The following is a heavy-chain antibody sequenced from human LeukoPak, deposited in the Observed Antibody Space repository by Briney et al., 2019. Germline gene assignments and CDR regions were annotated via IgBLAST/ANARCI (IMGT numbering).Heavy chain of an antibody. Sequence: GASVKVSCKASGGTFSSYAISWVRQAPGQGLEWMGGIIPIFGTANYAQKFQGRVTITADESTSTAYMELSSLRSDDTAVYYCARESPDIQLWLVRMHYYYYGMDVWGQGTTVTVSS. CDR2: IIPIFGTA. J-gene: IGHJ6*02. CDR3: ARESPDIQLWLVRMHYYYYGMDV. D-gene: IGHD5-18*01. CDR1: GGTFSSYA. V-gene: IGHV1-69*01.